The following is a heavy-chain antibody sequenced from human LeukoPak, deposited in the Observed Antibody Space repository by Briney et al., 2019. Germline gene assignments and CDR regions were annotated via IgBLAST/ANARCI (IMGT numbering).Heavy chain of an antibody. CDR1: GGSISSGGYY. CDR3: ARLGDYVWGSYRYTDAFDI. Sequence: SETLSLTCTVSGGSISSGGYYWSWIRQHPGKGLEWIGYIYYSGSTYYNPSLKSRVTISVDTSKNQFSLKLSSVTAADTAVYYCARLGDYVWGSYRYTDAFDIWGQGTMVTVPS. V-gene: IGHV4-31*03. D-gene: IGHD3-16*02. J-gene: IGHJ3*02. CDR2: IYYSGST.